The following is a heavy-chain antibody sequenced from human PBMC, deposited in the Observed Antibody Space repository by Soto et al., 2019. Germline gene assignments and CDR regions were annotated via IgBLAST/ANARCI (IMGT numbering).Heavy chain of an antibody. J-gene: IGHJ5*02. CDR1: GFTFSVAW. CDR2: IKSKTDGGAT. V-gene: IGHV3-15*01. D-gene: IGHD6-13*01. CDR3: ARDRWAAVDTTWLDP. Sequence: GGSLRLSCAASGFTFSVAWMNWVRQAPWKGLEWVGRIKSKTDGGATDYVAPVKGRFTISRDDSQNTLYLQMNSLKTEDTAVYYCARDRWAAVDTTWLDPWGQGTLVTVYS.